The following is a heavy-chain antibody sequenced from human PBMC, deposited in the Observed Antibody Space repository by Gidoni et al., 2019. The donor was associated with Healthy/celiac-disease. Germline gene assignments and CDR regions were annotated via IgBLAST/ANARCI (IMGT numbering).Heavy chain of an antibody. J-gene: IGHJ5*02. D-gene: IGHD2-2*01. CDR1: GGSISSGGYY. Sequence: QVQLQESGPGLVTPSQTLSLTCTVSGGSISSGGYYWSWIRQHPGKGLEWIGYISYSGSTYYNPSLKRRVTISVDTSKNQFSLKLSSVTAADTAVYYCARLEPMVVVPAAIGWFDPWGQGTLVTVSS. CDR2: ISYSGST. V-gene: IGHV4-31*03. CDR3: ARLEPMVVVPAAIGWFDP.